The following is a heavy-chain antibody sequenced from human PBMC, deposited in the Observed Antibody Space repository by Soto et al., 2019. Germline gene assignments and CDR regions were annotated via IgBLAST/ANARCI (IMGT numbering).Heavy chain of an antibody. CDR1: GYTFSDYW. J-gene: IGHJ4*02. V-gene: IGHV5-51*01. CDR2: IYPGDSDT. CDR3: AFYYDSSTSPAIDY. Sequence: PGEYLQISCKGSGYTFSDYWIAWVRQMPGKGLEWMGIIYPGDSDTRYSPSFQGHVTMSADKSISTAYLQWSTLQASDTAMYYCAFYYDSSTSPAIDYSGLGPLVTVSS. D-gene: IGHD3-16*01.